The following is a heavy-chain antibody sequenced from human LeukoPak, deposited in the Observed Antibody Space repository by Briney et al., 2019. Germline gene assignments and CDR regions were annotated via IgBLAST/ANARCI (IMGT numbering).Heavy chain of an antibody. CDR1: GGSFSGYY. D-gene: IGHD1-26*01. J-gene: IGHJ4*02. CDR3: ARDQVGIVGATMDFDY. V-gene: IGHV4-34*01. Sequence: SETLSLTCAVYGGSFSGYYWSWIRQPPGKGLEWTGEINHSGSTNYNPSLKSRVTISVDTSKNQFSLQLNSVTPEDTAVYYCARDQVGIVGATMDFDYWGQGTLVTVSS. CDR2: INHSGST.